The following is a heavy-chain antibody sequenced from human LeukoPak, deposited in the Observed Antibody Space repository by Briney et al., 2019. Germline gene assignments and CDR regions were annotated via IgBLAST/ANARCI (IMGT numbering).Heavy chain of an antibody. CDR3: ARGIQYLNYFDY. V-gene: IGHV3-48*01. CDR2: ISSSGNAI. CDR1: GFTFSSYS. J-gene: IGHJ4*02. Sequence: GGSLRLSCAASGFTFSSYSMNWVRQAPGKGLEWVPYISSSGNAIYYADSVKGRFTISRDKAKNSLYLEMNSLRAEDTAVYYCARGIQYLNYFDYWGQGTLVTVSS. D-gene: IGHD5-18*01.